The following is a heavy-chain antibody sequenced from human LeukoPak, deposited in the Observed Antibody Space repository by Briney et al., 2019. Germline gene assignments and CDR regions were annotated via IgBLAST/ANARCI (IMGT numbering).Heavy chain of an antibody. CDR1: DGPFGGYY. V-gene: IGHV4-34*01. CDR2: INHFGNS. CDR3: ARGGNVLVVTQKRKKPLDL. D-gene: IGHD3-22*01. Sequence: SETLSLTCAVSDGPFGGYYWTWIRQSPGEGPEWIGEINHFGNSNYNPSLKSRVTISVDTAKKQFSLKLSSVTAADTAVYYCARGGNVLVVTQKRKKPLDLWGQGTLVIVSP. J-gene: IGHJ5*02.